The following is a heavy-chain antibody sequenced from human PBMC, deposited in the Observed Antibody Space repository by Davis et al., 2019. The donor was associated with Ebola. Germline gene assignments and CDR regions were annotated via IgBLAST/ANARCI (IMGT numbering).Heavy chain of an antibody. CDR1: GFTFSSYA. Sequence: GESLKISCTASGFTFSSYAMSWVRQAPGKGLEWVSAISGSGGSTYYADSVKGRFTISRDNSKNTLYLQMNSLRAEDTAVYYCAKLGYCSSTSCSPGYYYYYYGMDVWGQGTTVTVSS. CDR2: ISGSGGST. D-gene: IGHD2-2*01. V-gene: IGHV3-23*01. J-gene: IGHJ6*02. CDR3: AKLGYCSSTSCSPGYYYYYYGMDV.